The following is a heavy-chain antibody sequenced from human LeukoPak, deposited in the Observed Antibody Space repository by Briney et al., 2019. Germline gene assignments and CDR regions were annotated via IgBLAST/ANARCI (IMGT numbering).Heavy chain of an antibody. CDR2: IIPIFGTA. V-gene: IGHV1-69*05. CDR1: GGTFSSYA. Sequence: ASVKVSCKASGGTFSSYAISWVRQAPGQGLEWMGGIIPIFGTANYAQEFQGRVTITTDESTSTAYMELSSLRSEDTAVYYCARGDYDSSGYFGYWGQGTLVTVSS. D-gene: IGHD3-22*01. J-gene: IGHJ4*02. CDR3: ARGDYDSSGYFGY.